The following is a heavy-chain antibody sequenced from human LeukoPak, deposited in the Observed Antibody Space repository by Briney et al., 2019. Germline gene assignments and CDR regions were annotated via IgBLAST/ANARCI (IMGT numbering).Heavy chain of an antibody. CDR1: GFTFSDYY. J-gene: IGHJ4*02. V-gene: IGHV3-11*06. CDR3: ARSDGGWYSTSFDY. Sequence: GGSLRLSCAASGFTFSDYYMSWIRQAPGKGLEWVSYISSSSSYTNYADSVKGRFTISRDNAKNSLYLQMNSLRAGDTAVYYCARSDGGWYSTSFDYWGQGTLVTVSS. D-gene: IGHD6-19*01. CDR2: ISSSSSYT.